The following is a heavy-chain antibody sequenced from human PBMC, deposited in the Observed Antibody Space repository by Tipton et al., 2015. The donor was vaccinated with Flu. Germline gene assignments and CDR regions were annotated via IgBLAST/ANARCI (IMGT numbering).Heavy chain of an antibody. CDR1: GASINNYY. D-gene: IGHD3-10*01. CDR2: IYYSGNT. J-gene: IGHJ4*02. Sequence: TLSLTCTVSGASINNYYWSWIRQPPGKGLEWIGYIYYSGNTNYNPSLKSRVTMSLDASKSHFSLKLSSVTAADTAMYYCATYYYGSGTQSAFDYWGQGTLVTVSS. CDR3: ATYYYGSGTQSAFDY. V-gene: IGHV4-59*01.